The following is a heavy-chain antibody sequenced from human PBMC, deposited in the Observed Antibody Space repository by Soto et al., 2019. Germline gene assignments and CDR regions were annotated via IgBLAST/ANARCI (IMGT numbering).Heavy chain of an antibody. CDR3: ATELLQTIAVAGPDAFDI. J-gene: IGHJ3*02. CDR2: FDPEDGET. CDR1: GYTLTELS. V-gene: IGHV1-24*01. D-gene: IGHD6-19*01. Sequence: ASVKVSCKVSGYTLTELSMHWVRQAPGKGLEWMGGFDPEDGETIYAQKFQGRVTMTEDTSTDTAYMGLSSLRSEDTAVYYCATELLQTIAVAGPDAFDIWGQGTMVTVSS.